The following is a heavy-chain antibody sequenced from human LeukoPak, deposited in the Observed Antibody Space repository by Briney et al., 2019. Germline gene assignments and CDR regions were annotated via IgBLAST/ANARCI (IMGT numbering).Heavy chain of an antibody. V-gene: IGHV3-23*01. J-gene: IGHJ4*02. CDR1: GFTFSSYA. CDR2: ISGSGGST. CDR3: AKDMGIAAAGRSFDY. Sequence: GGPLRLSCAASGFTFSSYAMSWVRQAPGKGLEWVSAISGSGGSTYYADSVKGRFTISRDNAKNSLYLQMNSLRAEDTALYYCAKDMGIAAAGRSFDYWGQGTLVTVSS. D-gene: IGHD6-13*01.